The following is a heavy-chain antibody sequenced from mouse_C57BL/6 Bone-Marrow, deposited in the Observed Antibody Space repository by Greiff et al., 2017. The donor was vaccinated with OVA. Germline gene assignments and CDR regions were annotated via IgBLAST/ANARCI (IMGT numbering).Heavy chain of an antibody. CDR3: ARMSTTRERYYYAIDY. CDR2: IYPSDSET. Sequence: VQLQQPGAELVRPGSSVKLSCKASGYTFTSYWMDWVKQRPGQGLEWIGNIYPSDSETHYNQKFKDKATLTVDKSSSTAYMQLSSLTSKDSAVYYCARMSTTRERYYYAIDYWGQGTSVTVSS. V-gene: IGHV1-61*01. J-gene: IGHJ4*01. CDR1: GYTFTSYW. D-gene: IGHD1-2*01.